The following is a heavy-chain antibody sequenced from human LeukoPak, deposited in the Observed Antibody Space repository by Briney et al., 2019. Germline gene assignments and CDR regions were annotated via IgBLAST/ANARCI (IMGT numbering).Heavy chain of an antibody. D-gene: IGHD3-10*01. CDR3: ARASMVRGVMFDY. V-gene: IGHV4-31*03. Sequence: PSETLSLTCTVSGGSISSGGYYWIWIRQHPGKGLEWIGYIYYSGSTYYNPSFKSRVTISVDTSKNQFSLKLSSVTAADTAVYYCARASMVRGVMFDYWGQGTLVTVSS. CDR2: IYYSGST. CDR1: GGSISSGGYY. J-gene: IGHJ4*02.